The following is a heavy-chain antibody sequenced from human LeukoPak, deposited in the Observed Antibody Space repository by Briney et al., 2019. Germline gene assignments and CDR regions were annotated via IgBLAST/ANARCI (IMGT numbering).Heavy chain of an antibody. CDR1: GGTFSSYA. J-gene: IGHJ6*03. CDR2: IIPIFGTA. CDR3: ARELDYDFWCGAPSYYYYMDV. V-gene: IGHV1-69*13. D-gene: IGHD3-3*01. Sequence: ASVKVSCKASGGTFSSYAISWVRQAPGQGLEWMGGIIPIFGTANYAQKFQGRVTITADESTSTAYMELSSLRSEDTAVYYCARELDYDFWCGAPSYYYYMDVWGKGTTVTVSS.